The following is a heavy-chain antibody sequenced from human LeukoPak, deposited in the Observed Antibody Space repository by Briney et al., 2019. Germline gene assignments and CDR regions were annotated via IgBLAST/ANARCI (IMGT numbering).Heavy chain of an antibody. CDR2: ISAYNGNT. J-gene: IGHJ4*02. CDR1: GYTFTSYG. Sequence: ASVKVARKASGYTFTSYGISWVRQAPGQGLEWMGWISAYNGNTNYAQKLQGRVTMTTDTSTSTAYMELRSLRSDDTAVYYCARGPPRLRFLEWLSNLWGQGTLVTVSS. D-gene: IGHD3-3*01. CDR3: ARGPPRLRFLEWLSNL. V-gene: IGHV1-18*01.